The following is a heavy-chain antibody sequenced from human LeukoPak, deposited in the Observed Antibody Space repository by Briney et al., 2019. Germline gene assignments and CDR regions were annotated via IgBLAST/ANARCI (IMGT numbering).Heavy chain of an antibody. CDR3: AREEGPYFDC. Sequence: GGSLRLSCAASGFTFQDHGMSWVRQAPGKGLEWVSALNWNGDNRGYADSVKGRFTISRDNAKKSLYLQMNSLTAKDTAYYYCAREEGPYFDCWGQGTLVTVSS. CDR1: GFTFQDHG. J-gene: IGHJ4*02. V-gene: IGHV3-20*04. CDR2: LNWNGDNR.